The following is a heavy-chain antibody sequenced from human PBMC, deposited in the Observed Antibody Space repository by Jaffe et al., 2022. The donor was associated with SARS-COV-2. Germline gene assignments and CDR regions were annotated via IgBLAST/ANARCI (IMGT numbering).Heavy chain of an antibody. Sequence: EVQLVESGGGLVQPGGSLKLSCAASGFTFSGSAMHWVRQASGKGLEWVGRIRSKANSYATAYAASVKGRFTISRDDSKNTAYLQMNSLKTEDTAVYYCTTPGGFLEWLLDYWGQGTLVTVSS. D-gene: IGHD3-3*01. V-gene: IGHV3-73*01. CDR3: TTPGGFLEWLLDY. J-gene: IGHJ4*02. CDR2: IRSKANSYAT. CDR1: GFTFSGSA.